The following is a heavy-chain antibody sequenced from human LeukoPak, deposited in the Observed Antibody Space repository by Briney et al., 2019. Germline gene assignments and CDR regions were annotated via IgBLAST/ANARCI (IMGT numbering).Heavy chain of an antibody. CDR1: GGSISSGGYY. D-gene: IGHD3-16*01. CDR2: IYYSGST. V-gene: IGHV4-31*03. Sequence: SQTLPLTCTVSGGSISSGGYYWSWIRQHPGKGLEWIGYIYYSGSTHYNPSLKSRVTISVDTSKNQFSLKLSSVTAADTAVYYCARVFGDYYYYYMDVWGKGTTVTVSS. J-gene: IGHJ6*03. CDR3: ARVFGDYYYYYMDV.